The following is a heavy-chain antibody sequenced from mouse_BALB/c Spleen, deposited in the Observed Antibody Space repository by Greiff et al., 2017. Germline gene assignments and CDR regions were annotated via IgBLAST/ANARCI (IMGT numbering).Heavy chain of an antibody. CDR2: IDPYNGGT. J-gene: IGHJ4*01. CDR3: ARGGVWSKGHYYAMDY. Sequence: EVQLQQSGPELGKPGASVKISCKASGYSFTGYNMYWVKQSHRKSLEWIGYIDPYNGGTSYNQKSKGKATLTVDKSSSTAYMHLNSLTSEDSAIYYCARGGVWSKGHYYAMDYWGQGTSVTVSS. V-gene: IGHV1S135*01. CDR1: GYSFTGYN. D-gene: IGHD2-10*02.